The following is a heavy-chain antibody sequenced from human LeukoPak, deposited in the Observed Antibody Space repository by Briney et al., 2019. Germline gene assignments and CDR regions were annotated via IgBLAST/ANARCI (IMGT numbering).Heavy chain of an antibody. V-gene: IGHV1-2*02. CDR3: ARELDILTVVYAFDI. J-gene: IGHJ3*02. CDR2: INPNSGGT. D-gene: IGHD3-9*01. CDR1: GGTFSSYA. Sequence: ASVKVSCKASGGTFSSYAISWVRQAPGQGLEWMGWINPNSGGTNYAQKFQGRVTTTRDTSISTAYMELSRLRSDDTAVYYCARELDILTVVYAFDIWGQGTMVTVSS.